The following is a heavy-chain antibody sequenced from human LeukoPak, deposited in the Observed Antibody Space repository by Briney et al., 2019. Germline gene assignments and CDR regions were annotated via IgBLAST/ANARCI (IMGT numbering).Heavy chain of an antibody. Sequence: PGGSLRLSCAGSGFIFGSYWMSWVRQAPGKGLEWVANIKTDGSEKYYVDSVKGRFTISRDNAKNSLYLQMNSLRAEDTAVYYCARDYTGYFPWGQGTLVIVSS. CDR1: GFIFGSYW. D-gene: IGHD3-9*01. V-gene: IGHV3-7*03. J-gene: IGHJ5*02. CDR3: ARDYTGYFP. CDR2: IKTDGSEK.